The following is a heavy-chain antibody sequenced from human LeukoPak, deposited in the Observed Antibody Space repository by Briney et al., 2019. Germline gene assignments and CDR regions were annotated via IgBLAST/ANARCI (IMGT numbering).Heavy chain of an antibody. V-gene: IGHV4-30-4*08. CDR2: IYYSGST. Sequence: PSQTLSLTCTVSGGSISSGDYYWSWIRQPPGKGLEWIGYIYYSGSTYYNPSLKSRVIISVDTSKNQFSLKLSSVTAADTAVYYCARARDSSGPISSAFDIWGQGTMVTVSS. CDR1: GGSISSGDYY. CDR3: ARARDSSGPISSAFDI. J-gene: IGHJ3*02. D-gene: IGHD3-22*01.